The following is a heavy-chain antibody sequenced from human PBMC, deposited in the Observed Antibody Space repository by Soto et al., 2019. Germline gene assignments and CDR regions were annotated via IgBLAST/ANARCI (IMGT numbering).Heavy chain of an antibody. Sequence: PSETLSLTCTVSGGSISSGDYYWSWIRQPPGKGLEWIGYIYYSGSTYYNPSIKSRVTISVDTSKNYFFLKLSSVTAADTAVYYCARAPHYDYVWGSYWYDYYYGMDVWGQGTTVS. CDR1: GGSISSGDYY. V-gene: IGHV4-30-4*01. CDR2: IYYSGST. D-gene: IGHD3-16*01. CDR3: ARAPHYDYVWGSYWYDYYYGMDV. J-gene: IGHJ6*02.